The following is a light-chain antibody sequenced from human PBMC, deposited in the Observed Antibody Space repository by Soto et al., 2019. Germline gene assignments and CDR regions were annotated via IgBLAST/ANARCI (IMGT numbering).Light chain of an antibody. CDR1: QSISSN. CDR3: QQGNNWHLT. V-gene: IGKV3-15*01. CDR2: GAS. Sequence: EIVMKQSPATLSVSPGERATLSCRASQSISSNLAWYRQKPVQAPRLLIYGASTRAPGIPARFSGSGSGTEFTLTISSLQSEDFAFYYGQQGNNWHLTCGRGTKVDFK. J-gene: IGKJ1*01.